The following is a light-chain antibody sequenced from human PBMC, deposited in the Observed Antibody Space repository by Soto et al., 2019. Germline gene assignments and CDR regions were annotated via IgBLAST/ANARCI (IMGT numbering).Light chain of an antibody. V-gene: IGLV1-47*01. Sequence: QSVLTQPPSASGTPGQRVTISCSGSRSNIGSNYVSWYQQRPGTAPKLLIYRNNLRPSGVPDRFSGSKSGTSASLAISGLRSEDEADYYCAAWDDSLSGPVFGGGTKLTVL. CDR3: AAWDDSLSGPV. CDR2: RNN. J-gene: IGLJ2*01. CDR1: RSNIGSNY.